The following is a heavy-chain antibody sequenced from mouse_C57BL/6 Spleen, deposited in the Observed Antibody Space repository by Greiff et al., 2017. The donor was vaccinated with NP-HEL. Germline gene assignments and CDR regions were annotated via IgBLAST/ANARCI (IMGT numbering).Heavy chain of an antibody. J-gene: IGHJ4*01. CDR3: ARKFYDGYPMDY. CDR2: INPNNGGT. V-gene: IGHV1-26*01. Sequence: VQLQQSGPELVKPGASVKISCKASGYTFTDYYMNWVKQSHGKSLEWIGDINPNNGGTSYNQKFKGKATLTVDKSSSTAYMELRSLTSEDSAVYYCARKFYDGYPMDYWGQGTSVTVSS. D-gene: IGHD2-3*01. CDR1: GYTFTDYY.